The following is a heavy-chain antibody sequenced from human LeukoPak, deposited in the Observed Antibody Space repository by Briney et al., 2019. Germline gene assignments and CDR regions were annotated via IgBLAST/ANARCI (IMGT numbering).Heavy chain of an antibody. CDR1: GFSFSNFW. Sequence: PGGSLRLSCAASGFSFSNFWMHWVRQVPGKGLVWVSRISSDGSDTIYADSVKGRFTMSRDNAKNTLYLQMNSLRAEDTAVYYCVIDLRSADYWGQGTLVIVSS. CDR3: VIDLRSADY. CDR2: ISSDGSDT. D-gene: IGHD3-10*02. V-gene: IGHV3-74*01. J-gene: IGHJ4*02.